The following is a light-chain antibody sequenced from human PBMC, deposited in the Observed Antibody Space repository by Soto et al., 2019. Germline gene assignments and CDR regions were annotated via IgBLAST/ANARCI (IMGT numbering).Light chain of an antibody. CDR1: SSDVGAHNY. J-gene: IGLJ2*01. Sequence: QSALTQPASVSGFLGQSITISCTGTSSDVGAHNYVSWYQQHPGKAPKLVLYEVNSRPSGVPSRFSGSKSGNTASLTISGLQGEDEADYYCTSFTGSSTPVIFGGGIKVTVL. CDR2: EVN. CDR3: TSFTGSSTPVI. V-gene: IGLV2-14*01.